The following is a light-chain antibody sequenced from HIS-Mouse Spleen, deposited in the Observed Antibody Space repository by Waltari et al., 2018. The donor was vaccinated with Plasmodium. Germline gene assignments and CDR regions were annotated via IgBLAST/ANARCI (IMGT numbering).Light chain of an antibody. V-gene: IGLV2-8*01. CDR3: SSYAGSNNLV. CDR1: SSDVGGYNY. Sequence: QSALTQPPSASGSPGQSVTISCTGTSSDVGGYNYVSWYQHHPGKAPKLMIYEVSKRPSGCPDRCSGSKSCNTASLTVSGLQAEDEADYYCSSYAGSNNLVFGGGTKLTVL. J-gene: IGLJ2*01. CDR2: EVS.